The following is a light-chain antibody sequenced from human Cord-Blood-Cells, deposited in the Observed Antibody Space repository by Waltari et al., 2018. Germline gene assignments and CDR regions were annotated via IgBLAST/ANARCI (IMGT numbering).Light chain of an antibody. CDR1: QSVSSY. V-gene: IGKV3-11*01. Sequence: IVLTQSPATLSLSPRERATLSCRASQSVSSYLAWYQQKPGQAPRLLIYDASNRATGIPARFSGSGSGTDFTLTISSLEPEDFAVYYCQQRSNWPPTFGGGTKVEIK. CDR3: QQRSNWPPT. CDR2: DAS. J-gene: IGKJ4*01.